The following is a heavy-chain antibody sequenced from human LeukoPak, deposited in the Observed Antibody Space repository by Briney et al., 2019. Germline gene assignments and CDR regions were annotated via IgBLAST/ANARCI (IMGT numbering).Heavy chain of an antibody. D-gene: IGHD3-16*01. CDR1: GYTFTGYY. Sequence: ASVKVSCKASGYTFTGYYMHWVRQAPGQGLEWMGGFDPEDGETIYAQKFQGRVTMTEDTSTDTAYMELSSLRSDDTAVYYCARDRGLAYYYMDVWGKGTTVTVSS. J-gene: IGHJ6*03. CDR2: FDPEDGET. CDR3: ARDRGLAYYYMDV. V-gene: IGHV1-24*01.